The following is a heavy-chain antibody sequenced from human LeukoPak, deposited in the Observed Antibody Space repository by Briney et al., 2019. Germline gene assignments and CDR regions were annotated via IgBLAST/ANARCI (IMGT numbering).Heavy chain of an antibody. J-gene: IGHJ4*02. D-gene: IGHD1-14*01. V-gene: IGHV3-23*01. Sequence: GGSLRLSCAASGFTVSSNYMSWVRQAPGKGLEWVSAISGSGVSTFYVGSVKGRFTISRDNSKNTLYLQMNSLRAEDTAVYYCAKKTNWGQGTLVTVSS. CDR3: AKKTN. CDR2: ISGSGVST. CDR1: GFTVSSNY.